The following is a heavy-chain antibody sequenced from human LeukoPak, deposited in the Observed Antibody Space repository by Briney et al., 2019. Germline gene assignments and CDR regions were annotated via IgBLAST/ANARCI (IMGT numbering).Heavy chain of an antibody. CDR1: GGSISRYF. D-gene: IGHD6-13*01. CDR2: ISDSGST. Sequence: SETLSLTRTVSGGSISRYFWSCIREPPGKGLEWFGYISDSGSTNYNSPLESRITISLDTSKTQFSLKLPSLTAADAAVYYCASDASAAGTSAFDIWGQGTMVTVSS. CDR3: ASDASAAGTSAFDI. J-gene: IGHJ3*02. V-gene: IGHV4-59*01.